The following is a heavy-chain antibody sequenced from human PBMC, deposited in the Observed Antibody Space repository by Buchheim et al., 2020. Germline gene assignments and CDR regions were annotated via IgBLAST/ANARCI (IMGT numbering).Heavy chain of an antibody. J-gene: IGHJ5*02. D-gene: IGHD1-7*01. CDR3: ARQDWNYNWFDP. CDR2: VYYTGAT. Sequence: QVRLQESGPGLVKASETLSLTCTVSGVSLSSDYWSWLRQPPGGGLEWIGYVYYTGATNYNSSLKSRFTISIDTSMTQFSLNLNSVTAADTAVYYCARQDWNYNWFDPWGQGSL. CDR1: GVSLSSDY. V-gene: IGHV4-59*08.